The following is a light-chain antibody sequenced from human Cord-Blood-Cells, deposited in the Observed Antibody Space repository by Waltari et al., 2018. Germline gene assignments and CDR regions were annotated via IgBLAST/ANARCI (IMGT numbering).Light chain of an antibody. CDR1: QSISSY. CDR2: AAS. CDR3: QQSYSTPLT. J-gene: IGKJ4*01. V-gene: IGKV1-39*01. Sequence: DIQMTHSPSSLSASVGDRVTITCRASQSISSYLNWYQQKPGKAPKLLIYAASSLQSGVPLRFSGSGSGTDFTLTISSLQPEDFATYYCQQSYSTPLTFGGGTKVEIK.